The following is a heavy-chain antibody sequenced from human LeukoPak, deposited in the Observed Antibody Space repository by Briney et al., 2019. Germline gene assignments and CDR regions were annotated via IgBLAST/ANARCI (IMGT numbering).Heavy chain of an antibody. J-gene: IGHJ4*02. V-gene: IGHV3-21*01. CDR2: ISSSSSYI. CDR1: GFTFSSYS. CDR3: ARDRHTAARISFDY. Sequence: GGSLRLSCAASGFTFSSYSMNWVRQAPGKGLEWVSSISSSSSYIYYADSVKGRFTISRDNAKNSLYLQMNSLRAEDTAVYYCARDRHTAARISFDYWGQGTLVTVSS. D-gene: IGHD5-18*01.